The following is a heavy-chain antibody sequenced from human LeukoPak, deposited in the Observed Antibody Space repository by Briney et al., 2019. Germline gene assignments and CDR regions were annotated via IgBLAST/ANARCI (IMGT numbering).Heavy chain of an antibody. Sequence: PGGSLRLSCAASGFTFSSFAMSWVRQAPGKGLVWVSRINSDGSSTSYADSVKGRFTISRDNAKNTLYLQMNSLRAEDTAVYYCARVYGSGSPFDYWGQGTLVTVSS. CDR1: GFTFSSFA. J-gene: IGHJ4*02. V-gene: IGHV3-74*01. CDR3: ARVYGSGSPFDY. CDR2: INSDGSST. D-gene: IGHD3-10*01.